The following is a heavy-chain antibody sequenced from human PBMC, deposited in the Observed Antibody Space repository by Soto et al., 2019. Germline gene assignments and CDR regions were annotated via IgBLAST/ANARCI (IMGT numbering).Heavy chain of an antibody. CDR3: ARDHVVAMSSFAI. CDR1: GYTFTDYY. CDR2: INANTGGA. J-gene: IGHJ3*02. Sequence: QVQLVQSGAEVKKPGASVKVSCKASGYTFTDYYIHWVRQAPGQGLECMAWINANTGGADYAQKLQGRVTLTRDTSISTAYMELTRLRSDDTAVYYCARDHVVAMSSFAIWGQGTMFTVSS. D-gene: IGHD2-15*01. V-gene: IGHV1-2*02.